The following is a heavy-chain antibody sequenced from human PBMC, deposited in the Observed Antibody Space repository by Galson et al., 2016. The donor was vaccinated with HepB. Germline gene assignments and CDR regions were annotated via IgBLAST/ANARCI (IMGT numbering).Heavy chain of an antibody. CDR3: ARDLGRFVDYYGMDV. CDR1: GGSISSGGYY. V-gene: IGHV4-31*03. D-gene: IGHD3-3*01. J-gene: IGHJ6*02. Sequence: TLSLTCTVSGGSISSGGYYWNWIRQHPGKGLEWIGYFYSSGSTIYNPSLKSRLIISVDVSKNQFSLELGSVTAADTAVYYCARDLGRFVDYYGMDVWGQGTTVTVSS. CDR2: FYSSGST.